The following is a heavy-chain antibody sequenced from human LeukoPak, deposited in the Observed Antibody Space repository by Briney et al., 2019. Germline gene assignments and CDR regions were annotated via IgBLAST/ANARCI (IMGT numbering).Heavy chain of an antibody. CDR2: IYYSGST. CDR3: ARWRPIAAAGMSGMDV. Sequence: SGTLSLTCTVSGGSISSYYWSWIRQPPGKGLEWIGYIYYSGSTNYNPSLKSRVTISVDTSKNQFSLKLSSVTAADTAVYYCARWRPIAAAGMSGMDVWGQGTTVTVSS. J-gene: IGHJ6*02. V-gene: IGHV4-59*08. D-gene: IGHD6-13*01. CDR1: GGSISSYY.